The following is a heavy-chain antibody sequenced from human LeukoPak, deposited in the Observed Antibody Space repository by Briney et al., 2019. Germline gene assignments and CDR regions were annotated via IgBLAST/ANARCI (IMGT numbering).Heavy chain of an antibody. V-gene: IGHV3-21*01. CDR2: INRGSSYI. J-gene: IGHJ4*02. CDR1: GYTFSSYS. Sequence: GSLRLSCAASGYTFSSYSMNWVRQAPGKGLEWVSSINRGSSYIYYADSVKGRFTISRDNAKNSLYLQMNSLRVEDTAVYYCARGSAGQGGKSATDFDYWGQGALVTVSS. CDR3: ARGSAGQGGKSATDFDY. D-gene: IGHD4-23*01.